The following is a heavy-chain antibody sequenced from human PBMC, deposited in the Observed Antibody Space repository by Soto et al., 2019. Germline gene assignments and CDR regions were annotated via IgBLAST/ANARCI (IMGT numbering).Heavy chain of an antibody. V-gene: IGHV3-7*04. J-gene: IGHJ4*02. CDR1: GFTFSDYW. CDR3: ARGTYHYGSGSPFDY. CDR2: IKHDGNEK. Sequence: EVYLDESGGGLVQPGGSLRLSCVASGFTFSDYWMSWVRQVPGRGPEWLANIKHDGNEKYYVDFVKGRFTISRDNAKNSLFLQMNSLRVEDTAVYYCARGTYHYGSGSPFDYWGQGTLVTVSS. D-gene: IGHD3-10*01.